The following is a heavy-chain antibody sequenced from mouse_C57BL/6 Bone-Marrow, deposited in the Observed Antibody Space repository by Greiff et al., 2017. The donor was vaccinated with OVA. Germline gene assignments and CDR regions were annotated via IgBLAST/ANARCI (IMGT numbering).Heavy chain of an antibody. Sequence: EVMLVESGGGLVQPGGSLKLSCAASGFTFSDYYMYWVRQTPEKRLEWVAYISNGGGSTYYPDTVKGRFTISRDNAKNTLYLQMSRLKSEDTAMYYCASQTSSSYVDYWGQGTTLTVSS. V-gene: IGHV5-12*01. CDR1: GFTFSDYY. J-gene: IGHJ2*01. CDR2: ISNGGGST. CDR3: ASQTSSSYVDY. D-gene: IGHD1-1*01.